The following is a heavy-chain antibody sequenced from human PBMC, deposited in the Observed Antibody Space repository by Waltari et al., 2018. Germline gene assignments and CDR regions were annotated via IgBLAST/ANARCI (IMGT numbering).Heavy chain of an antibody. J-gene: IGHJ6*02. CDR3: ARPGYCTGNSCHYYGMDV. D-gene: IGHD2-2*01. V-gene: IGHV3-21*02. CDR2: MDSSGSYI. Sequence: EVQLVESGGGLVKPGGALRLSRAGYGFNFRLCGFNLFRQCPGKGLEWVSSMDSSGSYIYYAGSVKGRFTISRDDARKSLFLVMNSLRAEDTAVYYCARPGYCTGNSCHYYGMDVWGQGTTVTVSS. CDR1: GFNFRLCG.